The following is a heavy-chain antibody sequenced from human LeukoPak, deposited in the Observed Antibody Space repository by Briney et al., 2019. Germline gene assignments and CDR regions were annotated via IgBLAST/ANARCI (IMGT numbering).Heavy chain of an antibody. CDR1: GYTFTGYY. Sequence: ASVTVSCKASGYTFTGYYMHWVRQAPGQGLEWMGWINPNSGGTSYAQKFQGRVTMTRDTSITTAYMELSRLRSDDTAVYYCARAYSSVWTVDYWGQGTLVTVSS. CDR3: ARAYSSVWTVDY. J-gene: IGHJ4*02. CDR2: INPNSGGT. D-gene: IGHD6-19*01. V-gene: IGHV1-2*02.